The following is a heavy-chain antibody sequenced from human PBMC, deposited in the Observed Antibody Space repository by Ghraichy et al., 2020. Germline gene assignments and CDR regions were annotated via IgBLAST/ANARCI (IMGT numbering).Heavy chain of an antibody. CDR2: IYTSGST. Sequence: SETLSLTCTVSGGSISSYYWSWIRQPAGKGLEWIGRIYTSGSTNYNPSLKSRVTMSVDTSKNQFSLKLSSVTAADTAVYYCARELMTTMTSSWFDPWGQGTLVTVSS. D-gene: IGHD4-17*01. J-gene: IGHJ5*02. CDR1: GGSISSYY. CDR3: ARELMTTMTSSWFDP. V-gene: IGHV4-4*07.